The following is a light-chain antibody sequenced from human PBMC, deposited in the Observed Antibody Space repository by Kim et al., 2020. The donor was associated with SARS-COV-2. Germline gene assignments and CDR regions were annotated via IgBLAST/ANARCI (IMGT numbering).Light chain of an antibody. CDR2: RNN. CDR3: SAWDGSLSGWL. J-gene: IGLJ3*02. Sequence: LTQPPSVSKGLRQTATLTCTGNSNNVGNEGAAWLQQHQGHPPKLLSYRNNNRPSGISDRFSASRSGNTASLTITGLQPEDEADYYCSAWDGSLSGWLFGGGNQVTVL. V-gene: IGLV10-54*01. CDR1: SNNVGNEG.